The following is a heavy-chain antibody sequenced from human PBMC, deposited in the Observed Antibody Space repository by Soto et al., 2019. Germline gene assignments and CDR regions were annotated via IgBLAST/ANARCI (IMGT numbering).Heavy chain of an antibody. Sequence: PSETLSLTCTVSGGSISSYYWSWIRQPPGKGLEWIGYIYYSGSTNYNPSLKSRVTISVDTSKNQFSLKLSSVTAADTAVYYCAREWGQQLDYFAYWGQGTLVTVSS. CDR3: AREWGQQLDYFAY. CDR2: IYYSGST. CDR1: GGSISSYY. D-gene: IGHD6-13*01. J-gene: IGHJ4*02. V-gene: IGHV4-59*01.